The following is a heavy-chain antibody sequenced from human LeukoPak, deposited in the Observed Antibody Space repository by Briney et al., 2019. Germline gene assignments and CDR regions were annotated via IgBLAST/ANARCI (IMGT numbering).Heavy chain of an antibody. D-gene: IGHD3-10*01. V-gene: IGHV4-61*02. CDR1: GDSISSGASY. CDR3: ARGPYGTGYFDF. J-gene: IGHJ4*02. CDR2: FHGTKS. Sequence: SETLSLTCSVSGDSISSGASYWAWCRQPAGKGLEWVGRFHGTKSDYNPSLESRLTISPDRSKNQLSLRVMSVTAADTAMYFCARGPYGTGYFDFWGPGMIVIVSS.